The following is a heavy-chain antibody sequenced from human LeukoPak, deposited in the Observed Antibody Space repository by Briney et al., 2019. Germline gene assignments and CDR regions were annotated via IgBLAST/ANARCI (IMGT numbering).Heavy chain of an antibody. V-gene: IGHV2-5*01. Sequence: ESGPTLVNPTQTLTLTCTFSGFSLTTRGVGVGWIRQPPGKALEWLALIYWNDHKPYSPALRSRLTVTKDTSKNQVVLTMTNMDPVDTATYYCAHSYDTGGNYYSRFDNWGQGTLVTVSS. CDR3: AHSYDTGGNYYSRFDN. J-gene: IGHJ4*02. CDR2: IYWNDHK. D-gene: IGHD3-22*01. CDR1: GFSLTTRGVG.